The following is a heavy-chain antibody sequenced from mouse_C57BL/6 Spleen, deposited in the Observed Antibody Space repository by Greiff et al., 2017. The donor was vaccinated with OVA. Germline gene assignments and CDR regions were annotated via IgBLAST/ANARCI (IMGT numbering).Heavy chain of an antibody. CDR2: ISGGGGNT. CDR3: ARQIDY. J-gene: IGHJ2*01. CDR1: GFTFSSYT. Sequence: DVMLVESGGGLVKPGGSLKLSCAASGFTFSSYTMSWVRQTPEKRLEWVATISGGGGNTYYPDSVKGRFTISRDNAKNTLYLQMSSLRSEDTALYYCARQIDYWGQGTTLTVSS. V-gene: IGHV5-9*01.